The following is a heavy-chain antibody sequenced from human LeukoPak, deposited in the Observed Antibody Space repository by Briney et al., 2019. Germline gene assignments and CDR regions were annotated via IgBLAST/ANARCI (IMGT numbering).Heavy chain of an antibody. CDR3: ARRGYRKGYDDAFDI. V-gene: IGHV3-9*01. CDR2: ITYNSADI. Sequence: PGRSLRLSCAASGFKFDDYAMHWVRQAPGKGLEWVSTITYNSADIGYVDSVKGRFTIPRDNAKNSLYLLMNDLRVEDAALYYCARRGYRKGYDDAFDIWGQGTMVTVSS. J-gene: IGHJ3*02. CDR1: GFKFDDYA. D-gene: IGHD5-18*01.